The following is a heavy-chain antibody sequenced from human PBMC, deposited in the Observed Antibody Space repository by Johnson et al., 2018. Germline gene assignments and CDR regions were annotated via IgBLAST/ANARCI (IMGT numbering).Heavy chain of an antibody. V-gene: IGHV3-30*18. CDR3: AKARSIGSISRYYYYGMDV. CDR2: ISYDGSNK. J-gene: IGHJ6*01. D-gene: IGHD3-22*01. CDR1: GFTFSSYG. Sequence: QVQLVESGGGVVQPGRSLRLSCAASGFTFSSYGMHWVRQAPGKGLEWVAVISYDGSNKYYADSVKGRITIPRDNSKNTLYLKMNSLSDEGTAGYYCAKARSIGSISRYYYYGMDVWGHGTTVTVSS.